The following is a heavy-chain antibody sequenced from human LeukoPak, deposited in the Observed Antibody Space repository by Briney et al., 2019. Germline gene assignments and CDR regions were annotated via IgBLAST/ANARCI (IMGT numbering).Heavy chain of an antibody. Sequence: SETLSLTCTISGGSVSDYYWSWIRQSPGKGLEWIGYIYYSGSTNYNPSLKSRVTISADTSKNQFSLKLSSVTAADTAVYYCARDRAARIAVAGTPDYYYYMDVWGKGTTVTVSS. CDR2: IYYSGST. CDR3: ARDRAARIAVAGTPDYYYYMDV. V-gene: IGHV4-59*02. D-gene: IGHD6-19*01. J-gene: IGHJ6*03. CDR1: GGSVSDYY.